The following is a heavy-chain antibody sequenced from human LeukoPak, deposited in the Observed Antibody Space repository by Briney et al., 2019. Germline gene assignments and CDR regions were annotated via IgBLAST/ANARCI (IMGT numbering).Heavy chain of an antibody. CDR3: ARIYEDSSGYCCY. J-gene: IGHJ4*02. CDR2: ISSSRSYI. CDR1: GFTFSSYS. Sequence: PGGSLRLSCAASGFTFSSYSMNWVRQAPGKGLEWVSSISSSRSYIYYADSVKGRFTISRDNAKNSLYLQMNSLRAEDTAVYYCARIYEDSSGYCCYSGERALVTASS. V-gene: IGHV3-21*01. D-gene: IGHD3-22*01.